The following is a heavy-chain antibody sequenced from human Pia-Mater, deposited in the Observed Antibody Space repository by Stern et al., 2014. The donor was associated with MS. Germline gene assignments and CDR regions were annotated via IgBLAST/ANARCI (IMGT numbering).Heavy chain of an antibody. D-gene: IGHD3-3*01. J-gene: IGHJ5*02. Sequence: QVQLQESGPGLVKPSQTLSLTCTVSGGSITDGDHYWRWIRQPPGKGLGWIGDLYYRGSTFYNPSLKSRLIISIDTSKNQFSLKLSSVTAADTAVYYCARGGSFDFWSGYPFDPWGQGTLVTVSS. CDR2: LYYRGST. CDR3: ARGGSFDFWSGYPFDP. CDR1: GGSITDGDHY. V-gene: IGHV4-30-4*01.